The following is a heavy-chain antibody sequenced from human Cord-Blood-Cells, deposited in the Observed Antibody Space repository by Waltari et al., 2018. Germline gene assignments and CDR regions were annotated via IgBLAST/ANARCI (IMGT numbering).Heavy chain of an antibody. Sequence: QVQLVQSGAEVTKPGSSVKVSCKASGGTFSSYAISWVRQAPGQGLEWMGGISPIFGTANYAKKFQGRVTSTADESTSTAYMELSSLRSEGTAVYYCARDSSIGRPYVFTATLTDYWGQGTLVTVSS. J-gene: IGHJ4*02. CDR3: ARDSSIGRPYVFTATLTDY. CDR1: GGTFSSYA. D-gene: IGHD3-16*01. V-gene: IGHV1-69*01. CDR2: ISPIFGTA.